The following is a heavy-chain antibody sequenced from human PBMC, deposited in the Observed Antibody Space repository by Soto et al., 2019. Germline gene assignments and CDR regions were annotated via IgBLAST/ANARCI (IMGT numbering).Heavy chain of an antibody. CDR2: INESGDY. J-gene: IGHJ4*02. Sequence: QVELQESGPGLVKPSGTLSLTCAVSGGSMSRSYWWTWLRQSPGKGLERFGAINESGDYKYGPPCSCSVTLSVDNSKNHISVIQTAVTAADTSIYHCARVGRGCYAPRPYWGQGTLVTVSS. V-gene: IGHV4-4*02. CDR1: GGSMSRSYW. D-gene: IGHD2-2*01. CDR3: ARVGRGCYAPRPY.